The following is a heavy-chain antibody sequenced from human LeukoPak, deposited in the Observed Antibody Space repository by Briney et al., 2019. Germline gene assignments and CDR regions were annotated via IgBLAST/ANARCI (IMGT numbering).Heavy chain of an antibody. V-gene: IGHV1-3*01. D-gene: IGHD3-3*01. CDR3: ARDRPSYDFWSAGAVDP. CDR2: INAGSGNT. J-gene: IGHJ5*02. CDR1: GYTFTSYP. Sequence: ASVKVSCKASGYTFTSYPIHWVRQASGQRLEWMGWINAGSGNTKYSQKFQGRVTITRDTSASTAYMELSSLRSEDTAVYYCARDRPSYDFWSAGAVDPWGQGTLVTVSS.